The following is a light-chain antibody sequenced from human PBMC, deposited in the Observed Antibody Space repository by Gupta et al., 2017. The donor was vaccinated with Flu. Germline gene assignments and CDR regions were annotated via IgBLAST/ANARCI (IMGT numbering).Light chain of an antibody. V-gene: IGKV1-5*03. CDR2: KAS. CDR1: QSIRTW. J-gene: IGKJ2*03. Sequence: DRVTITCRAGQSIRTWLAWYQHKPGKAPNLLIYKASTLQSGVPSRFSGSGSGTEFTLTISSLQPDDFATYYCQQYNDYSPDGFGPGTKLEI. CDR3: QQYNDYSPDG.